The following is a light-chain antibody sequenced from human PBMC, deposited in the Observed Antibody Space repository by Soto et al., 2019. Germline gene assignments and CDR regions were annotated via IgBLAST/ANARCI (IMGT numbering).Light chain of an antibody. Sequence: QSVLTQPPSASGSPGQSVTISCTGTSSDVGGYNYFSWYQQYPGRASKLMIYEVTKRPSGVPDCFSGSKSGNTASLTVSGLQAEDEADYYCSSYAASNNFYFVFGGGTQLTVL. J-gene: IGLJ3*02. V-gene: IGLV2-8*01. CDR1: SSDVGGYNY. CDR2: EVT. CDR3: SSYAASNNFYFV.